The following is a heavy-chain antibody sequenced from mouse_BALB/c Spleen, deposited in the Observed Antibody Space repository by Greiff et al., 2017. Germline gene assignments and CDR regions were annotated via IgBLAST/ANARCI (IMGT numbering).Heavy chain of an antibody. D-gene: IGHD3-1*01. Sequence: EVQLVESGGGLVQPGGSMKLSCVASGFTFSSYWMSWVRQSPEKGLEWVAEIRLKSDNYATHYAESVKGKFTISRDDSKSRLYLQMNSLRAEDTGIYYCTRGSYYFDYWGQGTTLTGSS. V-gene: IGHV6-6*02. CDR3: TRGSYYFDY. CDR1: GFTFSSYW. CDR2: IRLKSDNYAT. J-gene: IGHJ2*01.